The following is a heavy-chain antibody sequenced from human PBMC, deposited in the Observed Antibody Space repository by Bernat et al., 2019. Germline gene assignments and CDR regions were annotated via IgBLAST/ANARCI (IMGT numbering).Heavy chain of an antibody. CDR2: TIPIFGTA. CDR1: GGTFSSYA. J-gene: IGHJ6*03. D-gene: IGHD6-13*01. V-gene: IGHV1-69*01. CDR3: ARDTLAAAGTNYYYYYMDV. Sequence: QVQLVQSGAEVKKPGSSVKVSCKASGGTFSSYAISWVRQAPGQGLEWMGGTIPIFGTANSAQKSQCRVQITADESTSTAYMEMSSLRSENTAVYYCARDTLAAAGTNYYYYYMDVWGKGTTVTVSS.